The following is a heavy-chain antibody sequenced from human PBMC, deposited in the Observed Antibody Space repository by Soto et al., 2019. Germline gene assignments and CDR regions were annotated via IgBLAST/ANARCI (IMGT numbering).Heavy chain of an antibody. Sequence: GESLKISCEASGYMFPIYHISWVRQLPGKGLEWMGIIYPGDSDSRYGPSFEGHVTFSVDKSISTAYLEWSSLKASDTAIYYCARLSRRVAQESNYFDPWGQGTLVTVSS. D-gene: IGHD2-8*01. V-gene: IGHV5-51*01. J-gene: IGHJ5*02. CDR1: GYMFPIYH. CDR3: ARLSRRVAQESNYFDP. CDR2: IYPGDSDS.